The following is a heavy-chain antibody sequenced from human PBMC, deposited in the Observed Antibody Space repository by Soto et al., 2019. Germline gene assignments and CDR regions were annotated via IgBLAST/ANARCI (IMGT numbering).Heavy chain of an antibody. J-gene: IGHJ4*02. CDR2: TYYRSKWYN. D-gene: IGHD2-8*01. Sequence: HSQTLSLTCAISGDSVSSNGAAWNLVRQSPSRGLEWLGRTYYRSKWYNDYAVSVKSRITINPDTSKNQFSLQLNSVTHEDTAVYYCARQNGNSFGDYWGQGTLVTVSS. V-gene: IGHV6-1*01. CDR1: GDSVSSNGAA. CDR3: ARQNGNSFGDY.